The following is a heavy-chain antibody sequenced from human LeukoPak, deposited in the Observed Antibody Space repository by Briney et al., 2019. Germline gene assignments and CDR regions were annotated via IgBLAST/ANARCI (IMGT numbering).Heavy chain of an antibody. CDR1: GFTFSSYA. V-gene: IGHV3-23*01. CDR2: ISGSGGST. D-gene: IGHD5-12*01. Sequence: PGGSLRLSCAASGFTFSSYAMSWVRQALGKGLEWVSAISGSGGSTYYADSVKGRFTISRDNSKNTLYLQMNSLRAEDTAVYYCAKDLERATFYSGPVAWGQGTLVTVSS. CDR3: AKDLERATFYSGPVA. J-gene: IGHJ5*02.